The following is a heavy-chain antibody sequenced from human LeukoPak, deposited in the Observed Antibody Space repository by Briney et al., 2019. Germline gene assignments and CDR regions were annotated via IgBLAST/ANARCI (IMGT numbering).Heavy chain of an antibody. J-gene: IGHJ4*02. V-gene: IGHV5-51*01. Sequence: GQSLHISCKGSGYSFTSYWIGWVRQMPGKGREWMGIIYPVDSDTRYSPSFQGQVTISADKSISTAFLQWSSLKASDTAMYYCASSNTAMAPTYFDYWGQGTQVTVSS. CDR2: IYPVDSDT. D-gene: IGHD5-18*01. CDR1: GYSFTSYW. CDR3: ASSNTAMAPTYFDY.